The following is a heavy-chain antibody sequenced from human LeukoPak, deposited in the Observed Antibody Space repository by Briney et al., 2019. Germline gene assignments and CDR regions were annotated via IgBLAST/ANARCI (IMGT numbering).Heavy chain of an antibody. D-gene: IGHD3-10*01. CDR2: IIPILGTA. Sequence: ASVKVSCKASGGTFSSYAISWVRQAPGQGLEWMGGIIPILGTANYAQKFQGRVTITADKSTSTAYMELSSLRSEDTAVYYCATGDYYGSGSYYHYYYMDVWGKGTTVTVSS. V-gene: IGHV1-69*06. CDR3: ATGDYYGSGSYYHYYYMDV. J-gene: IGHJ6*03. CDR1: GGTFSSYA.